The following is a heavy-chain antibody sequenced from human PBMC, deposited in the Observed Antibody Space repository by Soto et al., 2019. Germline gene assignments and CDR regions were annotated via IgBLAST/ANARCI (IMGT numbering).Heavy chain of an antibody. CDR3: ARDASLRFLELYYGMDV. Sequence: GGSLRLSCAASGFTFSSYGMHWVRQAPGKGLEWVAVIWYDGSNKYYADSVKGRFTISRDNSKNTLYLQMNSLRAEDTVVYYCARDASLRFLELYYGMDVWGQGTTVTVSS. CDR2: IWYDGSNK. CDR1: GFTFSSYG. J-gene: IGHJ6*02. D-gene: IGHD3-3*01. V-gene: IGHV3-33*01.